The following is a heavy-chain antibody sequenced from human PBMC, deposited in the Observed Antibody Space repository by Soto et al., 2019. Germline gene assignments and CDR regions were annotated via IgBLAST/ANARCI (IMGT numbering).Heavy chain of an antibody. Sequence: SETLSLTCAVYGGSFSGYYWSWIRQPPGKGLEWIGEINHSGSTNYNPSLKSRVTISVDTSKNQFSLKLSSVTAADTAVYYCARGLTTVTTLTYYYYYMDVWGKGTTVTVSS. CDR3: ARGLTTVTTLTYYYYYMDV. CDR2: INHSGST. V-gene: IGHV4-34*01. D-gene: IGHD4-17*01. CDR1: GGSFSGYY. J-gene: IGHJ6*03.